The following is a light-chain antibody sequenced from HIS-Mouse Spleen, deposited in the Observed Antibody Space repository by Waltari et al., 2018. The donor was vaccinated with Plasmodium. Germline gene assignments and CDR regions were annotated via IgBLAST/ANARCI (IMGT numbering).Light chain of an antibody. Sequence: IQITQSPSTLSASIGDRIPITCRASQSISSWLAWYQQKPGKAPKLLIYKASSLDSGVPSRFSGSGSGTEFTLTISSLQPDDFATYYCQQYNSYSYTFGQGTKLEIK. J-gene: IGKJ2*01. CDR1: QSISSW. CDR3: QQYNSYSYT. CDR2: KAS. V-gene: IGKV1-5*03.